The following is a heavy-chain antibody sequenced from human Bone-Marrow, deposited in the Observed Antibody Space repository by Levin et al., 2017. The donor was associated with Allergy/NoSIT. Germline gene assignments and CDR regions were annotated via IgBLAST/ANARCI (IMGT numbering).Heavy chain of an antibody. J-gene: IGHJ4*02. CDR2: ISTNAGTI. CDR3: AKDRLERGVVNNYFDS. V-gene: IGHV3-23*01. Sequence: PGGSLRLSCAASGFSFSSTSMSWVRQAPGKGLEWVSAISTNAGTIQYADSVKGRFTISRDNSKNTLYLQMNSLRSEDTAVYYCAKDRLERGVVNNYFDSWGQGTLVTVSS. CDR1: GFSFSSTS. D-gene: IGHD3-10*01.